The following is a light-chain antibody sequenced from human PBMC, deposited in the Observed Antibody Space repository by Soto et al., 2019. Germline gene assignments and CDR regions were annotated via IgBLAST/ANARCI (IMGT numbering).Light chain of an antibody. CDR1: QSVLYSSNNKNY. CDR3: QQYYSTPPVVG. CDR2: WAS. Sequence: DIVMTQSPDSLAVSLGERATINCKSSQSVLYSSNNKNYLAWYQQKPGQPPKLLIYWASTRESGVPDRFSGSGSGTDFTLTISSLQAEDVAVYYCQQYYSTPPVVGFGQGTKLEIK. J-gene: IGKJ2*03. V-gene: IGKV4-1*01.